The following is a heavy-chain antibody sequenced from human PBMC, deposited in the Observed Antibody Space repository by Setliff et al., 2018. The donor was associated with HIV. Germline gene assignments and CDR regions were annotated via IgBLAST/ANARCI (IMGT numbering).Heavy chain of an antibody. V-gene: IGHV4-59*01. CDR3: ARIPWVATLWGGAFDL. D-gene: IGHD5-12*01. J-gene: IGHJ3*01. Sequence: SGASIRSYYWAWIRQSPGRGLQYLGHLYYSGSTNYNPSLKSRITMSMDTSKNQFSLQLSSVTAADTAVYYCARIPWVATLWGGAFDLWGHGTMVTVSS. CDR2: LYYSGST. CDR1: GASIRSYY.